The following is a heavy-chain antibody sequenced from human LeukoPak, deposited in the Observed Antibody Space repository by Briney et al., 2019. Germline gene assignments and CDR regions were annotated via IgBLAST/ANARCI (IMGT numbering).Heavy chain of an antibody. V-gene: IGHV3-11*01. CDR1: GFTFSDYY. D-gene: IGHD3-3*01. J-gene: IGHJ3*02. Sequence: GGSLRLSCAASGFTFSDYYMSWIRQAPGKGLEWVSYISSSGSTIYYADSVKGRFTISRDNAKNSLYLQMNSLRAEDTAVYYCARDSLRFLEWLHDAFDIWGQGTMVTVSS. CDR2: ISSSGSTI. CDR3: ARDSLRFLEWLHDAFDI.